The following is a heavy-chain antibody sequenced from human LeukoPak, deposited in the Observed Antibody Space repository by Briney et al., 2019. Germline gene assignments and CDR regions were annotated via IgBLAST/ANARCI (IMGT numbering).Heavy chain of an antibody. CDR3: AKEEWVGYYDSSGYYYVDY. V-gene: IGHV3-23*01. D-gene: IGHD3-22*01. CDR1: AFTFTSYA. Sequence: GGSLRLSCAASAFTFTSYAMSWVRQAPGKGLEWVSSITGSGGSTYSADSVKGRFTISRDNSKNTVYLQMNGLRAEDTAVYYCAKEEWVGYYDSSGYYYVDYWGQGTLVTVSS. CDR2: ITGSGGST. J-gene: IGHJ4*02.